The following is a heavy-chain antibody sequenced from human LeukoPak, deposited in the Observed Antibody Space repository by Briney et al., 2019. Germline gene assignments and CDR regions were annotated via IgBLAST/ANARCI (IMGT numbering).Heavy chain of an antibody. D-gene: IGHD2/OR15-2a*01. V-gene: IGHV3-64*01. CDR1: GFTFGYYD. J-gene: IGHJ4*02. CDR2: ITSNGAFP. Sequence: QPGGSLRLSCVASGFTFGYYDMHWVRQAPGKGLEYVSAITSNGAFPFYANSVKGRFIISRDNSKDTLNLQMGSLRPEDLAVYYCAAAESDGYYSYWGQGTVVTVSS. CDR3: AAAESDGYYSY.